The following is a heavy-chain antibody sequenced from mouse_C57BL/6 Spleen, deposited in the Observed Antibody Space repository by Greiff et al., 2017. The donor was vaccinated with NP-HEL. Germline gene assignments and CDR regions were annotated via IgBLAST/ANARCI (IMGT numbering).Heavy chain of an antibody. D-gene: IGHD1-1*01. CDR2: IDPANGNT. CDR3: AREGYYYGSSYRGNAMDY. V-gene: IGHV14-3*01. Sequence: DVQLQESVAELVRPGASVKLSCTASGFNIKNTYMHWVKQRPEQGLEWIGRIDPANGNTKYAPKFQGKATITADTSSNTAYLQLSSLTSEDTAIYYCAREGYYYGSSYRGNAMDYWGQGTSVTVSS. J-gene: IGHJ4*01. CDR1: GFNIKNTY.